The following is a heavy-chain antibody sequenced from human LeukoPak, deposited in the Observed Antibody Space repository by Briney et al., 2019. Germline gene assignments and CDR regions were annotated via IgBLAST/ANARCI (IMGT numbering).Heavy chain of an antibody. J-gene: IGHJ5*02. V-gene: IGHV4-34*01. CDR1: GGSFSGYY. D-gene: IGHD3-22*01. CDR3: AAVGPAWNYYGSSGYYYGWFDP. CDR2: INHSGST. Sequence: KPSETLSLTCAVYGGSFSGYYWSWIRQPPGKGLEWIGEINHSGSTNYNPSLKSRVTISVDTSKNQFSLKLSSVTAADTAVYYCAAVGPAWNYYGSSGYYYGWFDPWGQGTLVTVSS.